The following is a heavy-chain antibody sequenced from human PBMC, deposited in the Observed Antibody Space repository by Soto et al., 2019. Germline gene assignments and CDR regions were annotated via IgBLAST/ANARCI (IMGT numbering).Heavy chain of an antibody. J-gene: IGHJ3*02. D-gene: IGHD3-22*01. CDR3: AREIVVFTGPHAFDI. CDR1: GGSVSSGSYY. V-gene: IGHV4-61*01. Sequence: SETLSLTCTVSGGSVSSGSYYWSWIRQPPGKGLEWIGYIYYSGSTNYNPSLKSRVTISVDTSKNQFSLKLSSVTAADTAVYYCAREIVVFTGPHAFDIWGQGTMVTVSS. CDR2: IYYSGST.